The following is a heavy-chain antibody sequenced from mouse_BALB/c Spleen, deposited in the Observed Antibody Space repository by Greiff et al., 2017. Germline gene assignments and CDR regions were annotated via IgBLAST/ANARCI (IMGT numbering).Heavy chain of an antibody. CDR2: ISSGGST. CDR1: GFTFSSYA. V-gene: IGHV5-6-5*01. CDR3: ARGLYYYGSSFAY. D-gene: IGHD1-1*01. Sequence: EVKVEESGGGLVKPGGSLKLSCAASGFTFSSYAMSWVRQTPEKRLEWVASISSGGSTYYPDSVKGRFTISRDNARNILYLQMSSLRSEDTAMYYCARGLYYYGSSFAYWGQGTLVTVSA. J-gene: IGHJ3*01.